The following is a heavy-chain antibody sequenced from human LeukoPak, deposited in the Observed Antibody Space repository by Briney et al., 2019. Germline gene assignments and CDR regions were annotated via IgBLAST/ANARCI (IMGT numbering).Heavy chain of an antibody. CDR2: IYYSGST. D-gene: IGHD2-15*01. CDR3: ARNVYCSAGSCLDY. J-gene: IGHJ4*02. Sequence: SETLSLTCTVSGGSISSSSYYWGWIRQPPGKGLEWIGYIYYSGSTNYNPSLKSRVTMSVDTSKNQFSLKLSSVTAADTAVYYCARNVYCSAGSCLDYWGQGTLVTVSS. CDR1: GGSISSSSYY. V-gene: IGHV4-61*05.